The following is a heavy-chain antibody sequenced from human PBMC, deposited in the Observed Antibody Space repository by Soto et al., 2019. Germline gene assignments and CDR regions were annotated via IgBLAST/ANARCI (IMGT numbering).Heavy chain of an antibody. V-gene: IGHV4-39*01. J-gene: IGHJ4*01. D-gene: IGHD6-19*01. CDR2: IFYSGST. CDR3: ARRYGWLYFDY. Sequence: QLQLQESGPGLVKPWETLSLTCTVSGDSISSSNYFWGWIRQPPGKGLEWIGTIFYSGSTYYNPSLKSRVTXSXXTSKNQFSLRRTSVTAADTALYYGARRYGWLYFDYWGHGSLVTVSS. CDR1: GDSISSSNYF.